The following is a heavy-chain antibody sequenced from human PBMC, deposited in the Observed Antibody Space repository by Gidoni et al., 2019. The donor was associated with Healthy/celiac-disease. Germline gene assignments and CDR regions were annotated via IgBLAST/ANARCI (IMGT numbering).Heavy chain of an antibody. CDR3: ARSDYDFWSGYFALSDY. J-gene: IGHJ4*02. CDR1: GLTFSSYA. D-gene: IGHD3-3*01. CDR2: ISYDGSNK. V-gene: IGHV3-30-3*01. Sequence: QVPLVESGGGVVQPGRSLRLSCASSGLTFSSYAMHWVRQAPGKGLEWVAVISYDGSNKYYADSVKGRFTISRDNSKNTLYLQMNSLRAEDTAVYYCARSDYDFWSGYFALSDYWGQGTLVTVSS.